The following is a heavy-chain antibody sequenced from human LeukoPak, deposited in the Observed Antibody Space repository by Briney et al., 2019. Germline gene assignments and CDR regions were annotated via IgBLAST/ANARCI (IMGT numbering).Heavy chain of an antibody. Sequence: PSETLSLTCTVSGGSLSSYYWSWIRQPPGRGLEWIGSIHYSGSTSSNPSLRSRVTISVDKSKNQFSLKLSSVTAADTAVYYCARRVHSSSWSSYFDYWGQETLVTVSS. CDR1: GGSLSSYY. V-gene: IGHV4-59*01. CDR3: ARRVHSSSWSSYFDY. CDR2: IHYSGST. J-gene: IGHJ4*02. D-gene: IGHD6-13*01.